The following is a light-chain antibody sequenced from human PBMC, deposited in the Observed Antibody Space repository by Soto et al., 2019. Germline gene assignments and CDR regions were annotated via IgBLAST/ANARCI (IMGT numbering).Light chain of an antibody. CDR3: GTWDSSMSAAGWV. CDR2: HND. Sequence: QSVLTQPPSASGSPGQSVTISCTGTSSDVGGYNYVSWYQQHPGKAPKLLIYHNDKRPSGIPDRFSGSKSGTSATLGITGLQTGDEADYYCGTWDSSMSAAGWVFGGGTKLTVL. J-gene: IGLJ3*02. CDR1: SSDVGGYNY. V-gene: IGLV1-51*01.